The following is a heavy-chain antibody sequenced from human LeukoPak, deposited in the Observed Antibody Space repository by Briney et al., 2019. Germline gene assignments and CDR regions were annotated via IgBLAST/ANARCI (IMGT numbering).Heavy chain of an antibody. CDR1: GFTFSDYY. CDR3: ARERGSSSSFDY. Sequence: GGSLRLSCAAPGFTFSDYYMRWIRQAPGEGLEGVSYISSSGSTIYYADSVKGRFTISRDNAKNSLYLQVNSLRAEDTALYYCARERGSSSSFDYWGQGTLVTVSS. D-gene: IGHD6-13*01. CDR2: ISSSGSTI. V-gene: IGHV3-11*01. J-gene: IGHJ4*02.